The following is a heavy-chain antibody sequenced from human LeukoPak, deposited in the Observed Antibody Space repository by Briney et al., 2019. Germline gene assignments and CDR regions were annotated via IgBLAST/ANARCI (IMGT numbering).Heavy chain of an antibody. V-gene: IGHV4-34*01. J-gene: IGHJ5*02. Sequence: PSETLSLTCAVSGVSVNDYYWIWIRQSPEKGLGWIGEVSPGGYTTYNPSLKSRVIISEDTSENHLSLNVRSVTAADTALYYCARIRCGGGQDRCYNHWAQGSLVTVSS. CDR1: GVSVNDYY. CDR2: VSPGGYT. D-gene: IGHD2-21*01. CDR3: ARIRCGGGQDRCYNH.